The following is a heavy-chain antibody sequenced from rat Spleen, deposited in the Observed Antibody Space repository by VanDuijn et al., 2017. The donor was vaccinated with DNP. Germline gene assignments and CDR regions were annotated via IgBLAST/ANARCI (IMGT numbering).Heavy chain of an antibody. Sequence: EVQLVESGGGLVQPGNSLKLSCAASGFTFSNYYMAWVRQAPAKGLEWVATLSYNGGTPYYRDSVKGRFTISRDNAQSTLYLQMDSLRSEDTATYYCARLPITTVADYWGQGVMVTVSS. CDR1: GFTFSNYY. D-gene: IGHD1-1*01. CDR3: ARLPITTVADY. V-gene: IGHV5-29*01. J-gene: IGHJ2*01. CDR2: LSYNGGTP.